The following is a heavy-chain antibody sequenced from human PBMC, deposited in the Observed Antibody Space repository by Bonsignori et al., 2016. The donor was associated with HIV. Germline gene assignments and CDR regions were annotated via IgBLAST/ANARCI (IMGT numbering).Heavy chain of an antibody. Sequence: QVRLQEWGAGLLKPSETLSLTCTVSGGSFSGYYWSWVRQSPGKGLEWLGEIFDSGSTNYNPSLMSRVTVSIDASENQFSLKMSSVTAADTAVYYCARVKFAANVRDWFDAWGQGTRGHRLL. D-gene: IGHD3-10*02. CDR1: GGSFSGYY. CDR3: ARVKFAANVRDWFDA. CDR2: IFDSGST. J-gene: IGHJ5*02. V-gene: IGHV4-34*12.